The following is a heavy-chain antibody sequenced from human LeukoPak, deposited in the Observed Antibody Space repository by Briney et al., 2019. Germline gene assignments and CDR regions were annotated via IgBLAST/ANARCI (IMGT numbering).Heavy chain of an antibody. V-gene: IGHV4-34*01. D-gene: IGHD3-3*01. CDR1: GGSFSGYY. CDR2: INHSGST. CDR3: ARTITIFGLVNDY. J-gene: IGHJ4*02. Sequence: SETLSLTCAVYGGSFSGYYWSWIRQPPGKGLEWIGEINHSGSTNYNPSLKSRVTISVDTSKNQFSLKLNSVTAADTAVYYCARTITIFGLVNDYWGQGTLVTVSS.